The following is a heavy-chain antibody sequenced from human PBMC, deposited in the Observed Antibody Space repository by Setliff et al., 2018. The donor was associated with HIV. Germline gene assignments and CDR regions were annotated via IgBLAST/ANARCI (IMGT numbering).Heavy chain of an antibody. V-gene: IGHV4-61*09. D-gene: IGHD1-1*01. CDR1: GGSISSGSYY. J-gene: IGHJ4*02. CDR2: IYTSGST. Sequence: SETLSLTCTVSGGSISSGSYYWSWMRQPAGKGLEWIGHIYTSGSTNYNPSLKSRVTITRDTSASTAYMELSSLRSEDTAVYYCARELEGGPFDYWGQGTLVTVSS. CDR3: ARELEGGPFDY.